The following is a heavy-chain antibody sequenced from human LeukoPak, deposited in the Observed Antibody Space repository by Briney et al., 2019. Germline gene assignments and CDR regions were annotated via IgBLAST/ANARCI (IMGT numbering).Heavy chain of an antibody. CDR3: ARRYYYDSSGYYFDY. V-gene: IGHV5-51*01. CDR2: IYPDDSDT. Sequence: GESLKISCKGSGYNFPIFWIGWARQMPGEGLEWMGIIYPDDSDTKYSPSFKGQVTISADKSINTAYLQWSSLKASDTAMYYCARRYYYDSSGYYFDYWGQGTLVTVSS. CDR1: GYNFPIFW. D-gene: IGHD3-22*01. J-gene: IGHJ4*02.